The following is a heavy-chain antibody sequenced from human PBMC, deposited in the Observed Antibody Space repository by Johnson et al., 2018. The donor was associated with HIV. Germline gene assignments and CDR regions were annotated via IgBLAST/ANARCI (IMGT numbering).Heavy chain of an antibody. V-gene: IGHV3-7*03. CDR2: IKQDGSEK. CDR1: GFTVSSNY. Sequence: VQLVESGGGLIQPGGSLRLSCAASGFTVSSNYMSWVRQAPGKGLEWVANIKQDGSEKYYVDSVKGRFTMSRDNAKKLLYRQINSLRAEDTAVYYCAREMAWEDAFDIWGQGTMVTVS. CDR3: AREMAWEDAFDI. J-gene: IGHJ3*02. D-gene: IGHD5-24*01.